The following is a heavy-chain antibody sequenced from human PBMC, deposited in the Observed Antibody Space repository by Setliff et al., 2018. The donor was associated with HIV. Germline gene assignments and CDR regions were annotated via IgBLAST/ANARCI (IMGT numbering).Heavy chain of an antibody. CDR2: IYYSGTT. V-gene: IGHV4-59*01. D-gene: IGHD2-2*01. CDR1: GGSIISYY. CDR3: VRGYCSSTTCYDDYYYMDV. Sequence: KPSEPLSLTCTVSGGSIISYYWSWIRQPPGKGLEWIAYIYYSGTTKYNPSLKSRVSIAVDTSKNQFSPKLSSVTAADTAVYYCVRGYCSSTTCYDDYYYMDVWGKGSTVTVSS. J-gene: IGHJ6*03.